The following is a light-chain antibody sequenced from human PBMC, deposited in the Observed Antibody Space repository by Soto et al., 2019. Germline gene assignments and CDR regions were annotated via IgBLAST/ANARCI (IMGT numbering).Light chain of an antibody. Sequence: IQLTQSPSSLSASVGDRVTITCRASQDIAIYLAWYQQKPGEAPKLLIYAASTLYGGVPSRFSGSGSGKALDITIKSLQDEDFATYYCQQLRMYPSNFGGGTK. CDR2: AAS. CDR3: QQLRMYPSN. CDR1: QDIAIY. J-gene: IGKJ4*01. V-gene: IGKV1-9*01.